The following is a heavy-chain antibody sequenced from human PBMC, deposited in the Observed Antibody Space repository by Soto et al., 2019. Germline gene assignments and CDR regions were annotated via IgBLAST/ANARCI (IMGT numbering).Heavy chain of an antibody. D-gene: IGHD2-21*01. CDR1: GYTSASKG. CDR3: ARDPAVVVGLGAFDI. J-gene: IGHJ3*02. V-gene: IGHV1-18*01. CDR2: ISAYSGNT. Sequence: ASVKVSCTASGYTSASKGISWVRQAPGQGLEWMGWISAYSGNTNYAQKLQGRVTMTTDTSTSTAYMELRSLRSDDTAVYYCARDPAVVVGLGAFDIWGQGTMVTVSS.